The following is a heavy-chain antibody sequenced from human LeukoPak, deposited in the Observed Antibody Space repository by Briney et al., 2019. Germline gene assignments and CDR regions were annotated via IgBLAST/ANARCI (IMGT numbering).Heavy chain of an antibody. CDR1: GYSISSGYY. D-gene: IGHD3-16*02. CDR2: IYHSGST. Sequence: PSETLSLTCAVSGYSISSGYYWGWIRQPPGKGLEWIGSIYHSGSTYYNPPLKSRVTISVDTSKNQFSLKLSSVTAADTAVYYCARITSYDYVWGSYRQDWFDPWGQGTLVTVSS. CDR3: ARITSYDYVWGSYRQDWFDP. J-gene: IGHJ5*02. V-gene: IGHV4-38-2*01.